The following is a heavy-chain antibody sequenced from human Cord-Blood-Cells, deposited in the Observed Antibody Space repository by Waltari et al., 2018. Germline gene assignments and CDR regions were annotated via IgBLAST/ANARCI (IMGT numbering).Heavy chain of an antibody. D-gene: IGHD7-27*01. CDR3: ARPSLGSGVDY. V-gene: IGHV4-39*01. J-gene: IGHJ4*02. Sequence: QLQLQESGPGLVQPPETLSLTRPVSGGSISSSCYYWGWIRQPPGKGLEWIGSIYYSGSTYYNPSLKSRVTISVDTSKNQFSLKLSSVTAADTAVYYCARPSLGSGVDYWGQGTLVTVSS. CDR2: IYYSGST. CDR1: GGSISSSCYY.